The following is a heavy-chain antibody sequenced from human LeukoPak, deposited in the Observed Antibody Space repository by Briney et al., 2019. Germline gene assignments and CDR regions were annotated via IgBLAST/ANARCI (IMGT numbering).Heavy chain of an antibody. D-gene: IGHD3-22*01. J-gene: IGHJ4*02. CDR1: GYTFTSYG. CDR2: ISAYNGNT. V-gene: IGHV1-18*01. Sequence: ASVKVSCKASGYTFTSYGISSVRQAPGQGLEWMGWISAYNGNTNYAQKLQGRVTMTTDTSTSTAYMELSSLRSEDTAVYYCAAVLGRPYDSSGYYDLDYWGQGTLVTVSS. CDR3: AAVLGRPYDSSGYYDLDY.